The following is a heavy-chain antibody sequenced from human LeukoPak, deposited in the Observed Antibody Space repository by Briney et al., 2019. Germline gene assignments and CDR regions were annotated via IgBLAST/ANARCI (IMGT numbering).Heavy chain of an antibody. J-gene: IGHJ4*02. Sequence: GGSLRLSCVASGFTFSDYAMNWVRQAPGKGLEWVSTFKTNYNQVYYAESVRGRFTISTDNSKNAAYLQMNSLRVEDTALYYCARSVPDYTRFDFWGQGALVTVSS. CDR2: FKTNYNQV. D-gene: IGHD4-11*01. CDR1: GFTFSDYA. CDR3: ARSVPDYTRFDF. V-gene: IGHV3-23*05.